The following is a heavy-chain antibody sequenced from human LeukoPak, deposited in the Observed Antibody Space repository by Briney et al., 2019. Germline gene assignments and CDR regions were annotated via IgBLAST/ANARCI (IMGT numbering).Heavy chain of an antibody. D-gene: IGHD3-22*01. Sequence: PGGSLRLSCGVSGFTLSSYAMHWVRQAPGKGLEWVSLISGDGGSTYYADSVKGRFTISRDNSKNSLYLQMNSLRTEDTALYYCAKDWGAYYDSSGFYSGDFDYWGQGTLVTVSS. CDR3: AKDWGAYYDSSGFYSGDFDY. J-gene: IGHJ4*02. V-gene: IGHV3-43*02. CDR2: ISGDGGST. CDR1: GFTLSSYA.